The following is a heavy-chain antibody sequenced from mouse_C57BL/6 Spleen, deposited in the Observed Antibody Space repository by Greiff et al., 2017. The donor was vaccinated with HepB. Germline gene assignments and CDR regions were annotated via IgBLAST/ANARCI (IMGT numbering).Heavy chain of an antibody. CDR1: GFNIKDYY. Sequence: VQLQQSGAELVRPGASVKLSCTASGFNIKDYYMHWVKQRPEQGLEWIGRIDPEDCDTEYAPTFQGKATMTADTSSNTAYLQLSSLTSEDTAVYYCTTDYGYDEDFDVWGTGTTVTVSS. D-gene: IGHD2-2*01. J-gene: IGHJ1*03. CDR2: IDPEDCDT. V-gene: IGHV14-1*01. CDR3: TTDYGYDEDFDV.